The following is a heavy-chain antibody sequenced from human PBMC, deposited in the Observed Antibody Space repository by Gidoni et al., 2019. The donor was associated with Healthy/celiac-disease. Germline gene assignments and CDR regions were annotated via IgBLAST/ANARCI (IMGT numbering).Heavy chain of an antibody. D-gene: IGHD6-19*01. CDR2: IKQDGSEK. V-gene: IGHV3-7*03. Sequence: EVQLVESGGGLVQPGGSLRRSCAASGFTFSSYWMSWVRQAPGKGLEWVANIKQDGSEKYYVDSVKGRFTISRDNAKNSLYLQMNSLRAEDTAVYYCARAPGGSGWYWDYWGQGTLVTVSS. J-gene: IGHJ4*02. CDR3: ARAPGGSGWYWDY. CDR1: GFTFSSYW.